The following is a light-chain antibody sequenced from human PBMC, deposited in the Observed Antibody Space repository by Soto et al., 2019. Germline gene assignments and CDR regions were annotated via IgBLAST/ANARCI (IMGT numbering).Light chain of an antibody. Sequence: DIQLTQSPSFLSASVGDRVTITCRASQGISSYLTWYQQKPGEAPKLLIYAASTLQSGVPSRFSGSGSGTEFTLTISSLQPEDFATYYCRQVNSYPLTFGGGTKVDIK. CDR3: RQVNSYPLT. CDR1: QGISSY. V-gene: IGKV1-9*01. J-gene: IGKJ4*01. CDR2: AAS.